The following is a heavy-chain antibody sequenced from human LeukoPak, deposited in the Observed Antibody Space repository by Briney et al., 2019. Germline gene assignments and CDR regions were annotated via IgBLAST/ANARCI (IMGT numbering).Heavy chain of an antibody. V-gene: IGHV4-39*07. Sequence: SETLSLTCTVSGGSISSGSYYWSWIRQPPGKGLEWIGEINHSGSTNYNPSLKSRVTISVDTSKNQFSLKLSSVTAADTAVYYCARYLTYYYGSGHSHWFDPWGQGTLVTVSS. CDR3: ARYLTYYYGSGHSHWFDP. D-gene: IGHD3-10*01. CDR1: GGSISSGSYY. CDR2: INHSGST. J-gene: IGHJ5*02.